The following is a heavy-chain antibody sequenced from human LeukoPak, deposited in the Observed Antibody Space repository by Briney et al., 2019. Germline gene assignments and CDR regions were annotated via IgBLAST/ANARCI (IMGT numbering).Heavy chain of an antibody. Sequence: PGGSLRLSCAASGFTFSIYAMSWVRQAPGKGLQWVSSITSRGESTWYVDSVKGRFTITRDNSENTLYLQMHSLRAEDMAVYYCARDRPNYYGSDGHYYRRDGDYWGRGTLVSVSS. V-gene: IGHV3-23*01. J-gene: IGHJ4*02. CDR2: ITSRGEST. CDR1: GFTFSIYA. D-gene: IGHD3-22*01. CDR3: ARDRPNYYGSDGHYYRRDGDY.